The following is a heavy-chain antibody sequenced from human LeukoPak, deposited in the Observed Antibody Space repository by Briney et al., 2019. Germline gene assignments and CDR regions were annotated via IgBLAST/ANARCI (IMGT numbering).Heavy chain of an antibody. CDR2: IKQDGSEK. D-gene: IGHD2-2*01. J-gene: IGHJ4*02. V-gene: IGHV3-7*01. CDR1: GFTFSSYW. CDR3: ASSDYCSSTSCESNGYFDY. Sequence: GGSLRLSCAASGFTFSSYWMSWVRQAPGKGLEWVANIKQDGSEKYYVDSVKGRFTISRDNAKNSLYLQMNSLRAEDTAVYYCASSDYCSSTSCESNGYFDYWGQGTLVTVSS.